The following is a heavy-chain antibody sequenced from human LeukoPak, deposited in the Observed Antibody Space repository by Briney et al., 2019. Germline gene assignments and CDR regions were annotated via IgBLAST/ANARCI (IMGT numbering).Heavy chain of an antibody. Sequence: GGSLRLSCAASGFTFSSYAMHWVRQAPGKGLEWVAVISYDGSNKYYADSVKGRFTISRDNSKNTLYLQMNSLRAEDTAVYYCARGEYYYDSSGYYPFDYWGQGTLVTGSS. J-gene: IGHJ4*02. V-gene: IGHV3-30-3*01. CDR2: ISYDGSNK. CDR3: ARGEYYYDSSGYYPFDY. CDR1: GFTFSSYA. D-gene: IGHD3-22*01.